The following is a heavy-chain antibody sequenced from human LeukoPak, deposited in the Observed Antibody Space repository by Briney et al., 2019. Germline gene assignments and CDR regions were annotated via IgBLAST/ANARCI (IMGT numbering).Heavy chain of an antibody. CDR3: AKDPSLRVTLPG. CDR1: GFTVSSNY. J-gene: IGHJ4*02. V-gene: IGHV3-66*01. D-gene: IGHD2-21*02. Sequence: GGSLRLSCAASGFTVSSNYMTWVRQAPGEGLEWVSVIYSGGTTYYADSVKGRFTISRDNSKNTLYLQMNSLRAEDTAVYYCAKDPSLRVTLPGWGQGTLVTVSS. CDR2: IYSGGTT.